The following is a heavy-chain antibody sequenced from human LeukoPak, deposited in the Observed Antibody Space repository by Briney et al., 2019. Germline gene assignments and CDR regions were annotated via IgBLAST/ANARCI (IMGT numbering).Heavy chain of an antibody. D-gene: IGHD1/OR15-1a*01. Sequence: ASVKVSCKASGFTFTSSAMQWVRQARGQRLEWIGWIVVGSGNTNYAQKFQERVTITRDMSTSTAYMELSSLRSEDTAVYYCAADRGEQGAFDIWGQRTMVTVSS. J-gene: IGHJ3*02. CDR2: IVVGSGNT. CDR1: GFTFTSSA. CDR3: AADRGEQGAFDI. V-gene: IGHV1-58*02.